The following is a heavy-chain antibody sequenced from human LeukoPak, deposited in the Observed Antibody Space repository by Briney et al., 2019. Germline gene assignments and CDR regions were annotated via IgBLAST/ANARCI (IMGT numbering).Heavy chain of an antibody. CDR3: ARGRDGYNLGL. D-gene: IGHD5-24*01. CDR1: GGTFSSYA. V-gene: IGHV1-69*13. CDR2: IIPIFSTA. J-gene: IGHJ4*02. Sequence: GAAVKVSCKASGGTFSSYAISWVRQAPGRGLEWMGGIIPIFSTAIYAQMFQGRVTITADESTSTAYMELSSLRAEDTAVYYCARGRDGYNLGLWGQGTLVTVSS.